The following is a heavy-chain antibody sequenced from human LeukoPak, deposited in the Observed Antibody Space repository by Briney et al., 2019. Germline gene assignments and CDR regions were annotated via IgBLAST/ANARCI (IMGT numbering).Heavy chain of an antibody. CDR2: IDVSGSNA. D-gene: IGHD4-17*01. Sequence: GGSLRLSCAASGFTFSSHAMSWVRQAPGRGLEWVSSIDVSGSNAYYADSVKGRFTISRDNSRNTLYLQMDSLRAEDSAIYYCAKELRPNDYWGQGTLVTVSS. J-gene: IGHJ4*02. CDR1: GFTFSSHA. V-gene: IGHV3-23*01. CDR3: AKELRPNDY.